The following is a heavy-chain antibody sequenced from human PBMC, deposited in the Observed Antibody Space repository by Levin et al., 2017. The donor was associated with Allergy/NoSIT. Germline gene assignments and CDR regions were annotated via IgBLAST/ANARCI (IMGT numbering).Heavy chain of an antibody. CDR1: GFTFSSYS. Sequence: PGGSLRLSCAASGFTFSSYSMNWVRQAPGKGLEWVSSISSSSSYIYYADSVKGRFTISRDNAKNSLYLQMNSLRAEDTAVYYCARDGFESSGWSPDAFDIWGQGTMVTVSS. CDR3: ARDGFESSGWSPDAFDI. J-gene: IGHJ3*02. D-gene: IGHD6-19*01. V-gene: IGHV3-21*01. CDR2: ISSSSSYI.